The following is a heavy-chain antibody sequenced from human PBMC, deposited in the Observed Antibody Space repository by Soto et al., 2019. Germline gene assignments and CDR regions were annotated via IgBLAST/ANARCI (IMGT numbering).Heavy chain of an antibody. D-gene: IGHD1-1*01. CDR2: INYSGRT. J-gene: IGHJ4*02. V-gene: IGHV4-59*01. CDR1: GGSISSYY. Sequence: PSETLSLTCTVSGGSISSYYWSWIRQPPGKGLEWIGYINYSGRTNHNPSLKSRVTISVDTSKNQFSLKLTSVTAADTAVYYCARGGTYYLDYWGQGTLVTVSS. CDR3: ARGGTYYLDY.